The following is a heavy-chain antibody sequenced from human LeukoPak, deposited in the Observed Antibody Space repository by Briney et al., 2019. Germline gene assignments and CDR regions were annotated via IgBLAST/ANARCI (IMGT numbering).Heavy chain of an antibody. D-gene: IGHD2-2*01. CDR3: ARTEYCSSTSCYEGGWFDP. J-gene: IGHJ5*02. Sequence: SETLSLTCTVSGGSISSGGYYWSWIRQHPGKGLERIGYIYYSGSTYYNPSLKSRVTISVDTSKNQFSLKLSSVTAADTAVYYCARTEYCSSTSCYEGGWFDPWGQGTLVTVSS. CDR1: GGSISSGGYY. CDR2: IYYSGST. V-gene: IGHV4-31*03.